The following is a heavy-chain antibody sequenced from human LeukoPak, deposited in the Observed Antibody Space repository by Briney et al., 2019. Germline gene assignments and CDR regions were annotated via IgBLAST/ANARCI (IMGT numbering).Heavy chain of an antibody. V-gene: IGHV1-69*01. J-gene: IGHJ4*02. D-gene: IGHD3-9*01. CDR2: IIPIIGTA. CDR1: GGTFSSYA. Sequence: GSSVKVSCKASGGTFSSYAISWVRQAPGQGLEWMGGIIPIIGTANYAQKFQGRVTITADESKSTAYMELSSLRSEDTAVYYCARLSYDILTGYYDLDYWGQGTLVTVSS. CDR3: ARLSYDILTGYYDLDY.